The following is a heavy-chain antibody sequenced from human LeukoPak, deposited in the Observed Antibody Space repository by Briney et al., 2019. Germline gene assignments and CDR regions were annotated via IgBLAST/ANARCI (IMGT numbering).Heavy chain of an antibody. D-gene: IGHD6-13*01. J-gene: IGHJ5*02. CDR1: GGSISSYY. CDR3: ARSSSWYGWFDP. Sequence: SETLSLTCTVSGGSISSYYWSWIRQPPGKGLEWIGYIYYSGSTNHNPSLKSRVTISVDTSKNQFSLKLSSVTAADTAVYYCARSSSWYGWFDPWGQGTLVTVSS. V-gene: IGHV4-59*08. CDR2: IYYSGST.